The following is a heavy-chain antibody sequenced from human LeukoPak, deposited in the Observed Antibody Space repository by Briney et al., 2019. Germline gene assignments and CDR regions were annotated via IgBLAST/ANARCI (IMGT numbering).Heavy chain of an antibody. J-gene: IGHJ4*02. Sequence: PSETLSLTCTVSGGSVSSGNYRWSWIRQAPGKGLEWIGFMFYSGSTNYNPSLKSRVAMSVDTSKNEFSLKLSSVEAADTAMYYCARGYYGLGSRWGQGALVTVSS. CDR3: ARGYYGLGSR. V-gene: IGHV4-61*01. CDR1: GGSVSSGNYR. CDR2: MFYSGST. D-gene: IGHD3-10*01.